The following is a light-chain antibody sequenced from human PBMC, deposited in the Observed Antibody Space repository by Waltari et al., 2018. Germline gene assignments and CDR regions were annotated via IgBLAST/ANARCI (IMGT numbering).Light chain of an antibody. J-gene: IGLJ2*01. V-gene: IGLV2-23*02. Sequence: QSALTQPASVSGSPGQSITISCTGTSSDVGSHDLVSWYQHPPGKAPKLMIYEVTKRPSGVSDRFSGSKSGNTASLTISGLQAEDGADYYCCSYAGSTTSVLFGGGTKLTVL. CDR1: SSDVGSHDL. CDR3: CSYAGSTTSVL. CDR2: EVT.